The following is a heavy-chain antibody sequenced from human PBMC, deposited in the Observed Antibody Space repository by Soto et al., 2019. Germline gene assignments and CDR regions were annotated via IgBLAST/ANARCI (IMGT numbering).Heavy chain of an antibody. CDR1: GGTFSSYA. D-gene: IGHD3-22*01. Sequence: SVKVSCKASGGTFSSYAISWVRQAPGQGLEWMGGIIPIFGTANYAQKFQGRVTITADKSTSTAYMELSSLRSEDTAVYYCARAHTSIHDYYDSSGAFDIWGQGTIVTVS. CDR3: ARAHTSIHDYYDSSGAFDI. J-gene: IGHJ3*02. CDR2: IIPIFGTA. V-gene: IGHV1-69*06.